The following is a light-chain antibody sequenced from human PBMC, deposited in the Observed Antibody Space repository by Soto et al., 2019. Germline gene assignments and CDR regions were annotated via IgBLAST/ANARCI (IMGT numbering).Light chain of an antibody. V-gene: IGKV3-20*01. CDR3: QQYGNSPQT. CDR2: AAS. CDR1: QTVSSSF. Sequence: EIVLTQSPGSLPLSPLASATLSFMASQTVSSSFLAWYQQTPGQAPRLLIYAASSRATGIPDRFSGSGSGTDFSLTISRLEPEDFAVYYCQQYGNSPQTFGQGTKVDIK. J-gene: IGKJ1*01.